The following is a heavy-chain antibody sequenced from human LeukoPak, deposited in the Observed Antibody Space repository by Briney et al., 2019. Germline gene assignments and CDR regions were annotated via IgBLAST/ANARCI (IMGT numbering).Heavy chain of an antibody. Sequence: SETLSLTCTVSGGSISSSSYYWGWIRQPPGKGLEWIGSIYYSGSTYYNPSLKSRVTMSADTSKNQFTLKMNSVTAADTAVYFCARGMAAAYDYNWFDPWGQGTLVTVSS. CDR2: IYYSGST. CDR1: GGSISSSSYY. J-gene: IGHJ5*02. V-gene: IGHV4-39*06. D-gene: IGHD5-12*01. CDR3: ARGMAAAYDYNWFDP.